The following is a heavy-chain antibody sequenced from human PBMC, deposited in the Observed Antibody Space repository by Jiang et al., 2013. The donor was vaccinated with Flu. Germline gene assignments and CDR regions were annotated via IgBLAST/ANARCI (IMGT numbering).Heavy chain of an antibody. V-gene: IGHV3-21*01. Sequence: VQLLESGGGLVKPGGSLRLSCAASGFTFSSYSMNWVRQAPGKGLEWVSSISSSSSYIYYADSVKGRFTISRDNAKNSLYLQMNSLRAEDTAVYYCARDSTGFGRSAAAGPRFIDYWGQGTLVTVSS. CDR3: ARDSTGFGRSAAAGPRFIDY. J-gene: IGHJ4*02. CDR2: ISSSSSYI. CDR1: GFTFSSYS. D-gene: IGHD6-13*01.